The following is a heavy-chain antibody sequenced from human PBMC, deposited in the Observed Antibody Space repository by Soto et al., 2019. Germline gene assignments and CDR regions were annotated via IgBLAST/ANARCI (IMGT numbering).Heavy chain of an antibody. Sequence: PGGSLRLSCAASGFTFSSYAMSWDRQAPGKGLEWVSAISGSGGSTYYADSVKGRFTISRDNSKNTLYLQMNSLRAEDMAVYYCAKDRRFLEWLLLVDYWGQGTLVTVSS. CDR3: AKDRRFLEWLLLVDY. V-gene: IGHV3-23*01. D-gene: IGHD3-3*01. J-gene: IGHJ4*02. CDR1: GFTFSSYA. CDR2: ISGSGGST.